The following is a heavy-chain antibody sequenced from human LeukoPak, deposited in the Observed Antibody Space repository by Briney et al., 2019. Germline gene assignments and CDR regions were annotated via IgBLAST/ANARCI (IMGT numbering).Heavy chain of an antibody. CDR2: ISGSGGST. J-gene: IGHJ4*02. Sequence: GGSLRLSCAASGFTFSSYAMSWVRQAPGKGLEWVSAISGSGGSTYYADSVKGRFTISRDNSKNTLYLQMNSLRAEDTAVYYCAKQSTRVVGYDYVWGSYRHPDYWGQGTLVTVSS. V-gene: IGHV3-23*01. CDR3: AKQSTRVVGYDYVWGSYRHPDY. D-gene: IGHD3-16*02. CDR1: GFTFSSYA.